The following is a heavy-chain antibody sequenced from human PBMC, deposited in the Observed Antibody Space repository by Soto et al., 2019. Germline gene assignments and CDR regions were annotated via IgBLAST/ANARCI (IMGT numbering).Heavy chain of an antibody. J-gene: IGHJ5*02. CDR2: IIPIFGTA. V-gene: IGHV1-69*13. CDR3: AHSVVPAAKPKIVYWFDP. CDR1: GGTFSSYA. Sequence: SVKVSCKASGGTFSSYAISWVRQAPGQGLGWMGGIIPIFGTANYAQKFQGRVTITADESTSTAYMELSSLRSEDTAVYYCAHSVVPAAKPKIVYWFDPWGQGTLVTVSS. D-gene: IGHD2-2*01.